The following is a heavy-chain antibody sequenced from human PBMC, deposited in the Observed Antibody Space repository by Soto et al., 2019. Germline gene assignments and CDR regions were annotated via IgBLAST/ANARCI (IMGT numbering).Heavy chain of an antibody. CDR1: GFIFSTHW. CDR2: IKEDGSEK. J-gene: IGHJ3*01. V-gene: IGHV3-7*01. CDR3: VRWGYSSSGFDF. Sequence: PGGSLRLSCAASGFIFSTHWMNWVRQAPGKGLEWVANIKEDGSEKYYVDSVKGRFTISRDNAKNSLYLQMNSLRAEDTAFYYCVRWGYSSSGFDFWGQGTMVTVSS. D-gene: IGHD2-15*01.